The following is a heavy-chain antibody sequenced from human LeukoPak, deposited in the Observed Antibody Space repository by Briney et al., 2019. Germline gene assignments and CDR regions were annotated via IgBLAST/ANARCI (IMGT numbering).Heavy chain of an antibody. CDR2: ISAYNGNT. V-gene: IGHV1-18*01. CDR1: GGTFSSYA. D-gene: IGHD1-26*01. J-gene: IGHJ4*02. Sequence: EASVKVSCKASGGTFSSYAISWVRQAPGQGLEWMGWISAYNGNTNYAQKLQGRVTMTADTSTSTAYMELGSLRSDDTAIYYCSRDYYSGSYYGDYWGQGTLVTVSS. CDR3: SRDYYSGSYYGDY.